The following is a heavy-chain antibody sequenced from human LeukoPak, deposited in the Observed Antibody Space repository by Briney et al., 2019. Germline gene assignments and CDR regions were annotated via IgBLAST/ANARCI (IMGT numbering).Heavy chain of an antibody. V-gene: IGHV5-51*01. J-gene: IGHJ4*02. CDR2: IYPGDSDT. Sequence: GESLKISCEGSGYSFTSYWIGWVRQTPGKGLEWMWIIYPGDSDTSYSPSFQGQVTISADKSISTAYLQWSSLKASDTAMYYCARAATTHADRFDCSSQGTLVTVYS. CDR1: GYSFTSYW. D-gene: IGHD5-12*01. CDR3: ARAATTHADRFDC.